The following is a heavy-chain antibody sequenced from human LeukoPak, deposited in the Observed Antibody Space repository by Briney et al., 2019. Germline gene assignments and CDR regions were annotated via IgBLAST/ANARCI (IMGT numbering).Heavy chain of an antibody. Sequence: SVNVSCKAYGGTFSRFTISWVRQAPGQGFEWMGGITPIFGTANFAQKFQGRVSITADGSTSTAFMELSSLRSEDTAVYYCAREWGLESSGYYYAYWGQGTLVTVSS. CDR2: ITPIFGTA. V-gene: IGHV1-69*01. CDR3: AREWGLESSGYYYAY. D-gene: IGHD3-22*01. J-gene: IGHJ4*02. CDR1: GGTFSRFT.